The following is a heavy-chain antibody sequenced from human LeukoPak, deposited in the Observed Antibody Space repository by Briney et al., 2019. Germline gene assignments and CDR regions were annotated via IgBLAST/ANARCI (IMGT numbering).Heavy chain of an antibody. CDR1: GGSISSTSW. D-gene: IGHD5-18*01. CDR2: IYHSGRT. J-gene: IGHJ4*01. Sequence: SETLSLTCAVSGGSISSTSWYSWVRQPPGKGLEWIGEIYHSGRTNYKASLKSRVTISLDKSKNLFPLKLTSVTAADTAVYYCASLLGPLSYNFGFARDYWGQGTLVTVSS. CDR3: ASLLGPLSYNFGFARDY. V-gene: IGHV4-4*02.